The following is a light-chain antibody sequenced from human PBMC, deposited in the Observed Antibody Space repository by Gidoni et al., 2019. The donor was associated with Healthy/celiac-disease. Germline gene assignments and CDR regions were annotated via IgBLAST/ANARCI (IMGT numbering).Light chain of an antibody. CDR1: SSNIGNNY. V-gene: IGLV1-51*01. Sequence: QSVLTQPPSVSAAPGQKVTISCSGSSSNIGNNYVSWYQQLPGTAPKLLIYDNNKRPSGIPDRFSGSKSGTSATLGITGLQTGDEADYYCGTWDSSLSADPWVFGGGTKLTVL. CDR2: DNN. J-gene: IGLJ3*02. CDR3: GTWDSSLSADPWV.